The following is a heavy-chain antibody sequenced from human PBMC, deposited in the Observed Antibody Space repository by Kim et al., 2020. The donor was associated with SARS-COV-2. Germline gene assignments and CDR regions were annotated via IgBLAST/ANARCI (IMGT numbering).Heavy chain of an antibody. V-gene: IGHV4-39*07. CDR3: ARVGTVATSFPYSSGWLFVY. CDR2: IYYSGST. D-gene: IGHD6-19*01. Sequence: SETLSLTCTVSGGSISSSSYYWGWIRQPPGKELEWIGSIYYSGSTYYNPSLKSRVTISVDTTKNQFSLKLSSVTAAATAVYYCARVGTVATSFPYSSGWLFVYWGQGTLGTLSS. J-gene: IGHJ4*02. CDR1: GGSISSSSYY.